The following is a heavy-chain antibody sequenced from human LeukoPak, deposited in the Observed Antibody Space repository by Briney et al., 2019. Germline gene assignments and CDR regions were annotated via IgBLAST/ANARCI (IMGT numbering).Heavy chain of an antibody. V-gene: IGHV4-34*01. CDR2: INHSGST. J-gene: IGHJ4*02. Sequence: SETLSLTCSVSGGSTTSGGYYWSWIRQPPGKGLEWIGEINHSGSTNYNPSLKSRVTISVDTSKNQFSLKLSSVTAADTAVYYCAGYCSGGSCYSLDWGQGTLVTVSS. CDR3: AGYCSGGSCYSLD. D-gene: IGHD2-15*01. CDR1: GGSTTSGGYY.